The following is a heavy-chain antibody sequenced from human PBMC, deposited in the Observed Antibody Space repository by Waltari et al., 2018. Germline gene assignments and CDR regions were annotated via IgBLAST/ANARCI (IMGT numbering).Heavy chain of an antibody. J-gene: IGHJ4*02. CDR2: ISYDGSNK. V-gene: IGHV3-30*18. Sequence: QVRLVESGGGVVQPGRSLRLSCATSGFFFSTYAMQWVRQAPGKGQEWVTVISYDGSNKYYANSVKGRFTISRDNSKNTLYLQMNSLRAEDTAVYYCAKGNGGVIVVPIDDWCQGTLVTFSS. CDR1: GFFFSTYA. D-gene: IGHD3-16*02. CDR3: AKGNGGVIVVPIDD.